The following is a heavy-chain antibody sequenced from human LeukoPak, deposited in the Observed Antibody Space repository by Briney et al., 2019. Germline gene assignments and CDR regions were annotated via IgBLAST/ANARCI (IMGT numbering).Heavy chain of an antibody. CDR2: IYYSGST. CDR3: ARGGAAPRDFDY. D-gene: IGHD6-6*01. J-gene: IGHJ4*02. V-gene: IGHV4-39*07. CDR1: GGSISSSSYY. Sequence: SETLSLTCTVSGGSISSSSYYWGWIRQPPGKGLEWIGSIYYSGSTYYNPSLKSRVTISVDTSKNQFSLKLGSVTAADTAVYYCARGGAAPRDFDYWGQGTLVTVSS.